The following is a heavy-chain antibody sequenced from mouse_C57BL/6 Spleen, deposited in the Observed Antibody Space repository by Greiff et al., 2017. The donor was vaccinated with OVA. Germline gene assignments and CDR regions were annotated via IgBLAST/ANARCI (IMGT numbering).Heavy chain of an antibody. J-gene: IGHJ2*01. CDR1: GYAFSSYW. CDR2: IYPGDGDT. D-gene: IGHD4-1*01. V-gene: IGHV1-80*01. CDR3: ARAGTGAYFDY. Sequence: VQLVESGAELVKPGASVKISCKASGYAFSSYWMNWVKQRPGKGLEWIGQIYPGDGDTNYNGKFKGKATLTADKSSSTAYMQLSSLTSEDSAVYFCARAGTGAYFDYWGQGTTLTVSS.